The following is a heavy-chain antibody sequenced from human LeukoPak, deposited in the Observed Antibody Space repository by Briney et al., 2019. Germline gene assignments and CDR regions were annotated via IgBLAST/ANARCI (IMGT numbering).Heavy chain of an antibody. D-gene: IGHD3-22*01. Sequence: PGGSLRLSCAASGFTFSSYGMHWVRQAPGKGLEWVTFIRYDGSKKFYADSVKGRFTISRDNSKNTLNLQMNSLRAEDTAVFYCAKDLYYDSSGYYPDYWGQGTLVTVSS. CDR3: AKDLYYDSSGYYPDY. CDR2: IRYDGSKK. CDR1: GFTFSSYG. J-gene: IGHJ4*02. V-gene: IGHV3-30*02.